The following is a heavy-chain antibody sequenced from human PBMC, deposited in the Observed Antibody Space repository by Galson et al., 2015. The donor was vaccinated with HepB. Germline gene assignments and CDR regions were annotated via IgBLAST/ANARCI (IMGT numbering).Heavy chain of an antibody. CDR2: INPNSGGT. D-gene: IGHD3-3*01. Sequence: SVKVSCKASGYTFTGYYMHWVRQAPGQGLEWMGWINPNSGGTNYAQKFQGRVTMTRDTSISTAYMELSRLRSDDTAVYYCARPIFGVAHNWFDPWGQGTLVTVSS. V-gene: IGHV1-2*02. CDR3: ARPIFGVAHNWFDP. CDR1: GYTFTGYY. J-gene: IGHJ5*02.